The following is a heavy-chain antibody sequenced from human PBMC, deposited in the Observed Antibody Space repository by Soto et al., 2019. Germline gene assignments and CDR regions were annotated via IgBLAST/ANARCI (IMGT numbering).Heavy chain of an antibody. D-gene: IGHD6-13*01. J-gene: IGHJ4*02. Sequence: GGSLRLSCAASGFTFSSYSMNWVRQAPGKGLEWVSSISSSSSYIYYADSVKGRFTISRDNAKNSLYLQMNSLRAEDTAVYYCARSHGYSSSWSPLSMGYWGQGTLVTVSS. V-gene: IGHV3-21*01. CDR2: ISSSSSYI. CDR1: GFTFSSYS. CDR3: ARSHGYSSSWSPLSMGY.